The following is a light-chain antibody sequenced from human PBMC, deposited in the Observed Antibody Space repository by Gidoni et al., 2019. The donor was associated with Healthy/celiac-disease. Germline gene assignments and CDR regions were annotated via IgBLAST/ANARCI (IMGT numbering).Light chain of an antibody. CDR1: QCISSY. V-gene: IGKV1-8*01. Sequence: AIRMTQSPSSFSASTGDRVTITFRASQCISSYLAWYQQKPGKAPKLLIYAASTLQSGVPSRFSGSGSGTDFTLTISCLQSEDFATYYYQQYYSYPPITFXQXTRLXIK. CDR3: QQYYSYPPIT. CDR2: AAS. J-gene: IGKJ5*01.